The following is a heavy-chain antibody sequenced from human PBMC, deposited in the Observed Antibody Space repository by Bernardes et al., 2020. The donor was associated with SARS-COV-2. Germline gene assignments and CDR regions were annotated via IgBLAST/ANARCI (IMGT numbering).Heavy chain of an antibody. V-gene: IGHV3-23*01. Sequence: GGSLRLSCVVSGLTYHNYAMTWVREAVGKGLEWVSTISSGGGRTYYADSAKGRFAVYRDDSKNTVFLQMNSLRGEDTAVYYCAKDSRSGSDVLDGIHHWGQVAKVTVSP. D-gene: IGHD3-16*01. CDR2: ISSGGGRT. J-gene: IGHJ1*01. CDR1: GLTYHNYA. CDR3: AKDSRSGSDVLDGIHH.